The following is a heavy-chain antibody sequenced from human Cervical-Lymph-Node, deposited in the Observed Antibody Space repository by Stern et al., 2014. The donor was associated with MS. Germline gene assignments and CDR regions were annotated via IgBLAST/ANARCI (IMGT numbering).Heavy chain of an antibody. Sequence: EVQLVESGGGLVQPGGSLRLSCAASGFTFSSYWMHWVRQAPGKGLVSVSRSNSDGSITSYAESVKGRFTISRDNAKNTLYLQMNSLRAEDTAVYYCARVGTSGWYALDVWGHGTTVTVSS. CDR3: ARVGTSGWYALDV. J-gene: IGHJ6*02. V-gene: IGHV3-74*01. CDR2: SNSDGSIT. CDR1: GFTFSSYW. D-gene: IGHD6-19*01.